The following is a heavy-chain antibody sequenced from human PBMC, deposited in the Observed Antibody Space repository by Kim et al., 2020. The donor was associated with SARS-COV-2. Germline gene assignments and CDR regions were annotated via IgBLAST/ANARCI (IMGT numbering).Heavy chain of an antibody. D-gene: IGHD3-10*01. V-gene: IGHV3-23*01. CDR3: AKEVWFGNLLTISF. Sequence: ADSVKGRFTISRDNSKNTLYLHMNSLRAEDTAIYYCAKEVWFGNLLTISFWGHGTLLTVSS. J-gene: IGHJ4*01.